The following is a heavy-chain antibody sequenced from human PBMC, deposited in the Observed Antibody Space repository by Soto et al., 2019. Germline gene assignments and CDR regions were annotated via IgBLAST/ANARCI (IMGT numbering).Heavy chain of an antibody. CDR1: GGSINSSNR. CDR2: IYHSGST. V-gene: IGHV4-4*02. Sequence: QVQLQESGPGLVKPSGTLSLTCAVSGGSINSSNRWSWVRQPPGKGLEWIGEIYHSGSTNYNPSLKIRVTISVDKSKNQFSLKLSSVTAADTAVYYCASVRGQYYYGMDVCGQGTTVTVSS. CDR3: ASVRGQYYYGMDV. J-gene: IGHJ6*02. D-gene: IGHD3-10*02.